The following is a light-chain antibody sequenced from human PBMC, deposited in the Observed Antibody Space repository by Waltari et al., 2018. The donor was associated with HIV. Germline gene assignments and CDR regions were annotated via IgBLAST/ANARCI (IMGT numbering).Light chain of an antibody. J-gene: IGKJ1*01. Sequence: DIQMTQSPSTLSASVGDRVSISCRASQSISGFLAWYQQKPGKAPKLLIYKASTLESGVPSRFSGSGSGTEFTLTISSLQPDDFATYHCQQHYSYPWTFGQGTKVEIK. CDR3: QQHYSYPWT. CDR1: QSISGF. CDR2: KAS. V-gene: IGKV1-5*03.